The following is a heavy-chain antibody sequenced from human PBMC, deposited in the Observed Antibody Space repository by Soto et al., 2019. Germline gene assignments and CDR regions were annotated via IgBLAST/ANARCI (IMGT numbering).Heavy chain of an antibody. CDR2: IRDDGST. CDR1: GGSISNHN. Sequence: PSETLSLTCSDSGGSISNHNWGWIRLPPGKGLEWIGYIRDDGSTSYNPSLNSRVTMSLDTSKKEFSLKLSSVTAADTAVYYCARRLYYDSSGFGGGGMDVWGQGTTVTVSS. J-gene: IGHJ6*02. D-gene: IGHD3-22*01. V-gene: IGHV4-59*08. CDR3: ARRLYYDSSGFGGGGMDV.